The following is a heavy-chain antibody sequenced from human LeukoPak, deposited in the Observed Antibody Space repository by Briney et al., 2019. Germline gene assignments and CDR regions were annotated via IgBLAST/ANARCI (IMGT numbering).Heavy chain of an antibody. CDR3: ARLFASTAMPKN. Sequence: SETLSLTCTVSGGSISSSSYYWGWIRQPPGKGLEWIGSIYYSGSTYYNPSLKRRVTISVDTSKNQFSLKLSSVTAADTAVYYCARLFASTAMPKNWGQGTLVTVSS. CDR1: GGSISSSSYY. V-gene: IGHV4-39*01. CDR2: IYYSGST. D-gene: IGHD5-18*01. J-gene: IGHJ4*02.